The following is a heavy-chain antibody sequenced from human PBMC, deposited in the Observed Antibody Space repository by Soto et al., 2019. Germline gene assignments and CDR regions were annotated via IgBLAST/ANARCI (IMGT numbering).Heavy chain of an antibody. D-gene: IGHD6-19*01. J-gene: IGHJ4*02. CDR2: ISYDGSNK. Sequence: QVQLVESGGGVVQPGRSLRLSCAASGFTFSSYGMHWVRQAPGKGLEWVAVISYDGSNKYYADSVKGRFTISRDNSKNTLYLQMNSLIAEDTAVYYCAKGDQWLSDYWGQGTLVTVSS. V-gene: IGHV3-30*18. CDR1: GFTFSSYG. CDR3: AKGDQWLSDY.